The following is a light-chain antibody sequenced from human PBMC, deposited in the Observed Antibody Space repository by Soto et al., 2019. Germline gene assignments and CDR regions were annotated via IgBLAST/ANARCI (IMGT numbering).Light chain of an antibody. Sequence: QSALTQPASVSGSPGQSITISCTGTSSDVGGYDYVSWYQQHPGKAPKLMIYGVSNRPSGVSNRFSGSKSGNAASLTISGLQAEDEADYYCSSYTNSITHVFGGGTKVTVL. CDR2: GVS. CDR1: SSDVGGYDY. CDR3: SSYTNSITHV. V-gene: IGLV2-14*03. J-gene: IGLJ3*02.